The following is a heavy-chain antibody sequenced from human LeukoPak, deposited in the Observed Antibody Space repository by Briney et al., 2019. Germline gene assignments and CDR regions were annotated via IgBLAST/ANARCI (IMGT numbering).Heavy chain of an antibody. CDR3: AREKIVVVTAMFD. CDR2: IYYSGST. J-gene: IGHJ4*02. D-gene: IGHD2-21*02. CDR1: GGSVSSSSYY. Sequence: SETLSLTCTVSGGSVSSSSYYWGWIRQPPGKGLVWIGSIYYSGSTYYNPSLKSRVTISVDTSKNQFSLKLSSVTAADTAVYYCAREKIVVVTAMFDWGQGTLVTVSS. V-gene: IGHV4-39*07.